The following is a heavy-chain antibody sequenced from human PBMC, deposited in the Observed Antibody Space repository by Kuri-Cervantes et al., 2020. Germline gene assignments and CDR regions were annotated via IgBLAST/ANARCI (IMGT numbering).Heavy chain of an antibody. J-gene: IGHJ4*02. CDR1: VGIFSSYG. D-gene: IGHD6-19*01. Sequence: SVKVSCKASVGIFSSYGISWVRQAPGQGPEWMGGIIPVFGTANYAQQFQGKVTITADKSTSAAYMELRSLRSDDTAVYYCARDIPGQWLVFELWGQGTLVTVSS. CDR2: IIPVFGTA. CDR3: ARDIPGQWLVFEL. V-gene: IGHV1-69*06.